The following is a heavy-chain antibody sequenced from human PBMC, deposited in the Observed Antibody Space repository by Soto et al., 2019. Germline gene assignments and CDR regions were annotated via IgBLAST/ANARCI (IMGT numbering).Heavy chain of an antibody. CDR3: ARRKERSGPHYFDS. Sequence: QVQLVQSGAEVKKPGASVKVSCKASGYTFTSCDIHWVRQATGQGLEWMGWMNPNTGNTGFAQEFQGRVTLTRNTSITTAYMELSSLRSEDTAVYFGARRKERSGPHYFDSWGQGALVTVSS. CDR1: GYTFTSCD. D-gene: IGHD6-25*01. CDR2: MNPNTGNT. V-gene: IGHV1-8*01. J-gene: IGHJ4*02.